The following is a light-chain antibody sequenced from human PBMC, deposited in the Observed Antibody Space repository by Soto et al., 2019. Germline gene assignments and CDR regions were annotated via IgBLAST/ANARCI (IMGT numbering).Light chain of an antibody. V-gene: IGKV1D-13*01. CDR3: QHYLNYPIT. Sequence: IQLTQSPSSLSASVGDRVTISCRASRDIRNVLAWYQHAPGTAPKVLISGASDLHGGVPSRFSGSGSRTDFTLTITHLQSEDFATYYCQHYLNYPITFGQGTKVDIK. J-gene: IGKJ1*01. CDR1: RDIRNV. CDR2: GAS.